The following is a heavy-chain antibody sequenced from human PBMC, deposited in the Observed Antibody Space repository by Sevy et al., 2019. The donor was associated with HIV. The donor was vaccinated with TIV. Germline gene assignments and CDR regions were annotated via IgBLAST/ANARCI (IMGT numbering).Heavy chain of an antibody. J-gene: IGHJ4*02. Sequence: GGSLRLSCAASGFTFHTYWMQWVRQAPGKGLEWVANIRQDGNEIYYADSGKGRFTISRDNAMQSLYLEMNNLRVEDSGIDYCARRYFDVWGQGTLVTVSS. CDR2: IRQDGNEI. V-gene: IGHV3-7*01. D-gene: IGHD3-16*02. CDR3: ARRYFDV. CDR1: GFTFHTYW.